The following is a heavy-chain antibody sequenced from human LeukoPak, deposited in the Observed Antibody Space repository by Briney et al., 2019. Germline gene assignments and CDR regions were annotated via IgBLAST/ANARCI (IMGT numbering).Heavy chain of an antibody. V-gene: IGHV3-7*03. J-gene: IGHJ4*02. CDR1: GFTFSSYW. CDR3: TRDGAAPGLYFDN. Sequence: PGGSLRLSCAASGFTFSSYWMSWVRQAPGKGLERVANINQVGSEKYYVDSVNGRFTISRDNAKNSPYLQMNSLRAEDTAVYYCTRDGAAPGLYFDNWGQGTLVTVSS. CDR2: INQVGSEK. D-gene: IGHD6-13*01.